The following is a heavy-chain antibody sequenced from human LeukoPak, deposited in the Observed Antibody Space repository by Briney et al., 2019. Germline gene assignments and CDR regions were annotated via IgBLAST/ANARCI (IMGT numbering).Heavy chain of an antibody. V-gene: IGHV5-51*01. CDR3: VRSDYGNFEYYFDY. CDR2: IY. CDR1: GYSFTSYW. Sequence: GESLQISCKGSGYSFTSYWIAWVRQLPGKGLEWMGIIYSPSFQGQVTISAGKSIRTAHLQWSSLKASDTAMYYCVRSDYGNFEYYFDYWGQGTLVTVSS. D-gene: IGHD4-11*01. J-gene: IGHJ4*02.